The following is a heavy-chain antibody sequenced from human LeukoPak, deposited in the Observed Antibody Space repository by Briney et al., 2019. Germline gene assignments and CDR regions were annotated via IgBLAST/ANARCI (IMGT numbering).Heavy chain of an antibody. CDR3: AKGEYSSPSAVVYYFDY. J-gene: IGHJ4*02. D-gene: IGHD6-6*01. CDR2: ISYDGSNK. Sequence: GGSLRLSCAASGFTFSSYGMHWVRQAPGKGLEWVAVISYDGSNKYYADSVKGRFTISRDNSKNTLYLQMNSLRAEDTAVYYCAKGEYSSPSAVVYYFDYWGQGTLVTVSS. V-gene: IGHV3-30*18. CDR1: GFTFSSYG.